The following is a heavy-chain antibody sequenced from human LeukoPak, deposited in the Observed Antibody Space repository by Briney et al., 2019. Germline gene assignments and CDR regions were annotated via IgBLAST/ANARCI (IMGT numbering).Heavy chain of an antibody. CDR2: IIPIFGTA. Sequence: GASVKVSCKASGYTFTSYGISWVRQAPGQGLEWMGGIIPIFGTANYAQKFQGRVTITADESTSTAYMELSSLRSEDTAVYYCAILREYCGGDCSTHYFDYWGQGTLVTVSS. CDR3: AILREYCGGDCSTHYFDY. V-gene: IGHV1-69*13. J-gene: IGHJ4*02. D-gene: IGHD2-21*02. CDR1: GYTFTSYG.